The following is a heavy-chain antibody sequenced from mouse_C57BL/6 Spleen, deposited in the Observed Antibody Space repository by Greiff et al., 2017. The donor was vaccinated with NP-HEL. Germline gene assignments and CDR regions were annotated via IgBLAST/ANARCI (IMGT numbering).Heavy chain of an antibody. Sequence: DVKLQESGPELVKPGASVKISCKASGYSFTGYYMNWVKQSPEKSLEWIGEINPSTGGTTYNQKFKAKATLTVDKSSSTAYMQLKSLTSEDSAVYYCAVITTYWGQGTTLTVSS. J-gene: IGHJ2*01. D-gene: IGHD1-1*01. CDR1: GYSFTGYY. CDR2: INPSTGGT. CDR3: AVITTY. V-gene: IGHV1-42*01.